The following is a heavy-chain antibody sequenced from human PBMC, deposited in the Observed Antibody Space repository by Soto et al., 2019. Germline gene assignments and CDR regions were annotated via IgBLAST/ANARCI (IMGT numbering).Heavy chain of an antibody. J-gene: IGHJ6*02. V-gene: IGHV3-53*01. CDR3: AREVGSTTPTGGGMDV. CDR2: IYSGGST. D-gene: IGHD4-4*01. CDR1: GFTVSSNY. Sequence: EVQLVESGGGLIQPGGSLRLSCAASGFTVSSNYMSWVRQAPGKGLEWVSVIYSGGSTYYADSVKGRFTISRDNSKNTLYLQMNSLRAEDTAVYYCAREVGSTTPTGGGMDVWGQGTTVTVSS.